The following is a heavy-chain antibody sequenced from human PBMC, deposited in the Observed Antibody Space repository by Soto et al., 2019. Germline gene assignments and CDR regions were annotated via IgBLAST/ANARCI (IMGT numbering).Heavy chain of an antibody. V-gene: IGHV1-18*01. CDR1: GYTFSRYV. J-gene: IGHJ6*02. CDR2: VSGYNGDT. CDR3: AKNGQPPYYCYGMDV. D-gene: IGHD2-8*01. Sequence: QGQLVQSGPEVKKPGASVKVSCKASGYTFSRYVISWVRQAPGQGLEWMGWVSGYNGDTKYAQKVQGRVTMTIDTPTYTAYMELRSLTSDDTAIYYCAKNGQPPYYCYGMDVWGQGTTVAVSS.